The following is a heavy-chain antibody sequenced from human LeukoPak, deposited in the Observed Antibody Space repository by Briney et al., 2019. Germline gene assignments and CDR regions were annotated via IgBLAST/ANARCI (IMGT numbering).Heavy chain of an antibody. CDR2: INPTSGGT. J-gene: IGHJ6*02. CDR1: GYTFTDYY. Sequence: ASVKVSCKASGYTFTDYYMHWVRQAPGQGLEWMGWINPTSGGTSYAQKSQGRVTMTTDTSISTAYMEVSRLRSDDTAVYYCARVRIGQQLDKYYYYAMDVWGQGTTVTVSS. CDR3: ARVRIGQQLDKYYYYAMDV. D-gene: IGHD6-13*01. V-gene: IGHV1-2*02.